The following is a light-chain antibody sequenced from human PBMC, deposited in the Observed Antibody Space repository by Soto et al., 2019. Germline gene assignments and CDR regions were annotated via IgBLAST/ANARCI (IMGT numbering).Light chain of an antibody. J-gene: IGKJ4*01. CDR1: QSVLSTSNNENY. Sequence: DIVMTQSPDFLAGSLGERATINCKSSQSVLSTSNNENYVGWFRQKPGQPPRLLIAWASTRESGVPGRFSGSASGTDFPLTISRLQAEDVAVYYCHQYYSSPITFGGGTKVDSK. V-gene: IGKV4-1*01. CDR3: HQYYSSPIT. CDR2: WAS.